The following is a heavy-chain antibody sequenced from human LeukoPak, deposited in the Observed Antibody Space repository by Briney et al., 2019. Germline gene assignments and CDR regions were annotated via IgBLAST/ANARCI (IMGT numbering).Heavy chain of an antibody. CDR3: ASFSDYYDSSGPLFQH. CDR2: IYYSGST. J-gene: IGHJ1*01. CDR1: GGSISSYY. Sequence: SETLSLTCTVSGGSISSYYWSWIRQPPGKGLEWIGYIYYSGSTYYNPSLKSRVTISVDTSKNQFSLKLSSVTAADTAVYYCASFSDYYDSSGPLFQHWGQGTLVTVSS. D-gene: IGHD3-22*01. V-gene: IGHV4-59*08.